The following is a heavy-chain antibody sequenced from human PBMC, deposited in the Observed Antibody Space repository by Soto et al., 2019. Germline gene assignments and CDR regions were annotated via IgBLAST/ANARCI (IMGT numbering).Heavy chain of an antibody. D-gene: IGHD6-6*01. Sequence: EVQLLESGGRLVQPGGSLRLSCVASGFTFSDLGMNWVRQAPGKGLEWVSAIRRDGTVTYYADSVKGRFTISRDNSKNTLYLQMSRLTVEDTAVYYCAKEMGHARPFDYWGQGSLLTVSS. J-gene: IGHJ4*02. CDR1: GFTFSDLG. CDR3: AKEMGHARPFDY. CDR2: IRRDGTVT. V-gene: IGHV3-23*01.